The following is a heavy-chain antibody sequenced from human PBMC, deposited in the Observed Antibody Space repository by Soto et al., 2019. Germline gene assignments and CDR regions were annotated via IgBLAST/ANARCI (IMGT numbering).Heavy chain of an antibody. D-gene: IGHD2-21*02. J-gene: IGHJ4*02. CDR2: ISSSRSYI. Sequence: PGGSLRLSCAASGFTFSSYSMNWVRQAPGKGLEWVSSISSSRSYIYYADSVKGRFTISRDNAKNSLYLQMNSLRAEDTAVYYCARVQVVTAIPTNFDYWGQGTLVTVSS. CDR3: ARVQVVTAIPTNFDY. V-gene: IGHV3-21*01. CDR1: GFTFSSYS.